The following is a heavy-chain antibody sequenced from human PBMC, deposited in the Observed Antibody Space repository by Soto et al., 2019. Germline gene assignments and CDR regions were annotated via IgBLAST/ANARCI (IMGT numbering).Heavy chain of an antibody. V-gene: IGHV1-69*01. CDR1: GGTFSTYA. Sequence: QVQLVQSGAEVKKPGSSVKVSCKAPGGTFSTYAISWVRQAPGQGLEWMGGVIPIFGTPKYAQKFQGRVTITADESTSTGYMELRSLRSEDTAVYSCARSQGGSSSLDIYYYYYYGMDVWVQGTTVTVSS. D-gene: IGHD2-15*01. CDR2: VIPIFGTP. CDR3: ARSQGGSSSLDIYYYYYYGMDV. J-gene: IGHJ6*02.